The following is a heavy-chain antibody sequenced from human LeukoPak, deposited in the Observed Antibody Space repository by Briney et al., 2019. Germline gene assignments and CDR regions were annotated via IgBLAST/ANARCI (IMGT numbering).Heavy chain of an antibody. CDR2: IFVGGETT. CDR1: GFTFSDYA. J-gene: IGHJ4*02. CDR3: TRDLPDY. V-gene: IGHV3-23*01. Sequence: PGGSLRLSCVGSGFTFSDYAMNWVRQAPGKGLQWVSAIFVGGETTYYADSVKGRFTISRDNSQNAVSLQMNGLRAEDTALYYCTRDLPDYWGQGTLVTVSS.